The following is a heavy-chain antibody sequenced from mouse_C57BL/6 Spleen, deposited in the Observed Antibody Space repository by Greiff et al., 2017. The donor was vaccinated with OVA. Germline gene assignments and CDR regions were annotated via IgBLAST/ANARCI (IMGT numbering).Heavy chain of an antibody. CDR3: ARRPAQATGYYAMDY. D-gene: IGHD3-2*02. Sequence: QVQLKQPGAELVRPGTSVKLSCKASGYTFTSYWMHWVKQRPGQGLEWIGVIDPSDSYTNYNQKFKGKATLTVDTSSSTAYMQLSSLTSEDSAVYYCARRPAQATGYYAMDYWGQGTSVTVSS. V-gene: IGHV1-59*01. CDR1: GYTFTSYW. J-gene: IGHJ4*01. CDR2: IDPSDSYT.